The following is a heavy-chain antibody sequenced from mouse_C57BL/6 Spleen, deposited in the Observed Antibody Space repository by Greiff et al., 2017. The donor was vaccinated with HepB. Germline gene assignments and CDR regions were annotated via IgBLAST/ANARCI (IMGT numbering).Heavy chain of an antibody. V-gene: IGHV14-1*01. D-gene: IGHD2-1*01. CDR1: GFNIKDYY. CDR2: IDPEDGDT. Sequence: VHVKQSGAELVRPGASVKLSCTASGFNIKDYYMHWVKQRPEQGLEWIGRIDPEDGDTEYAPKFQGKATMTADTSSNTAHLQLSSLTSEDTAVYYCTTEDRGNYRCDYWGQGTTLTVSS. CDR3: TTEDRGNYRCDY. J-gene: IGHJ2*01.